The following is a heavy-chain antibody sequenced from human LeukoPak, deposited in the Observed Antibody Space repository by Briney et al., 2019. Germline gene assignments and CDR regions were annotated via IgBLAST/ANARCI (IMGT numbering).Heavy chain of an antibody. V-gene: IGHV1-24*01. CDR3: ATRSNAKIAARQGVNYFDY. CDR1: GYTLTELS. J-gene: IGHJ4*02. D-gene: IGHD6-6*01. CDR2: FDPEDGET. Sequence: ASVTVSCTVSGYTLTELSMHWVRQAPGKGLEWMGGFDPEDGETIYAQKFQGRVTMTEDTSTDTAYMELSSLRSEDTAVYYCATRSNAKIAARQGVNYFDYWGQGTLVTVSS.